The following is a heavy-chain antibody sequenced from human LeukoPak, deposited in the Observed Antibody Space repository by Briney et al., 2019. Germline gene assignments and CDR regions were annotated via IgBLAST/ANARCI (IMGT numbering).Heavy chain of an antibody. D-gene: IGHD2-2*03. Sequence: GASVKVSCKASGYTFTSYAMNWVRQAPGQGLEWMGWINTNTGNPTYAQGFTGRFVFSLDTSVSTAYLQISSLKAEDTAVYYCARAAVDIVVVPAAGANWFDPWGQGTLVTVSS. J-gene: IGHJ5*02. V-gene: IGHV7-4-1*02. CDR2: INTNTGNP. CDR3: ARAAVDIVVVPAAGANWFDP. CDR1: GYTFTSYA.